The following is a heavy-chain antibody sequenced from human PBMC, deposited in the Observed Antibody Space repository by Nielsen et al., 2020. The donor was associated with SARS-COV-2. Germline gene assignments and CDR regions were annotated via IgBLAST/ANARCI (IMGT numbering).Heavy chain of an antibody. CDR1: GGSFSGYY. CDR2: IYYSGST. D-gene: IGHD3-3*01. J-gene: IGHJ3*02. V-gene: IGHV4-31*11. Sequence: LRLSCAVYGGSFSGYYWSWIRQHPGKGLEWIGYIYYSGSTYYNPSLKSRVTISVDTSKNQFSLKLSSVTAADTAVYYCARKDFWSGFDAFDTWGQGTMVTVSS. CDR3: ARKDFWSGFDAFDT.